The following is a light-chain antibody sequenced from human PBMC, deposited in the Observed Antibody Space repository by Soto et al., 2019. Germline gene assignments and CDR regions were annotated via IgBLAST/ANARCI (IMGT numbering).Light chain of an antibody. CDR3: MQARQSPT. CDR2: EIS. V-gene: IGKV2-24*01. Sequence: DIVLTQTPLSLHVSLGQPATISCRASQSLVHTNGKTYLSWLHQRPGQPPRLLIYEISNRFFEVPNRFSGSGAGTEFTLKISRVEAEDVGVYYCMQARQSPTFGPGTTVDIE. CDR1: QSLVHTNGKTY. J-gene: IGKJ3*01.